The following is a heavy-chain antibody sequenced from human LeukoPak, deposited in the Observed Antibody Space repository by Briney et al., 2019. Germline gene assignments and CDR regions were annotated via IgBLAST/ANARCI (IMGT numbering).Heavy chain of an antibody. J-gene: IGHJ4*02. CDR2: IYYSGST. Sequence: SETLSLTCTVSGGSISSSSYYWGWIRQPPGKGLEWIGSIYYSGSTYYNPSLKSRVTMSVDTSKNQFSLKLSSVTAADTAVYYCVADQGSLCSSTSCYRTPFDYWGQGTLVTVSS. CDR3: VADQGSLCSSTSCYRTPFDY. D-gene: IGHD2-2*02. CDR1: GGSISSSSYY. V-gene: IGHV4-39*07.